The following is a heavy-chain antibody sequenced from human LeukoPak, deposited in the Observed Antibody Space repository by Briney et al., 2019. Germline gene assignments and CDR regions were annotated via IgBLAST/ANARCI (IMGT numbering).Heavy chain of an antibody. Sequence: ASVKVSCKVSGYTLTELSMHWVRQAPGKGLEWMGGFDPEDGETIYAQKFQGRVTMTEDTSTDTAYMELSSLRSEDTAVYYCATSIAAAGRAYFDYWGQGTLVTVSS. CDR2: FDPEDGET. V-gene: IGHV1-24*01. J-gene: IGHJ4*02. CDR3: ATSIAAAGRAYFDY. CDR1: GYTLTELS. D-gene: IGHD6-13*01.